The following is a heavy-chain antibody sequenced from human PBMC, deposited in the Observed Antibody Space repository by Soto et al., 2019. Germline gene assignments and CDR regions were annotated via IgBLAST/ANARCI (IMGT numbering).Heavy chain of an antibody. V-gene: IGHV3-30*18. Sequence: QVQLVESGGGVVQPGRSLRLSCAASGFTFSAYGMHWVRQAPGKGLEWVAVISYDESNKYYGDSVKGRFTISRDNSKNTLYLQMNSLRVEDTAIYYCAKTGRDYGDSPNDYWGQGTLGTVSS. J-gene: IGHJ4*02. CDR3: AKTGRDYGDSPNDY. CDR1: GFTFSAYG. D-gene: IGHD4-17*01. CDR2: ISYDESNK.